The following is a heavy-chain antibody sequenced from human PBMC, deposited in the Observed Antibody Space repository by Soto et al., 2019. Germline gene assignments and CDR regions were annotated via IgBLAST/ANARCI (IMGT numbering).Heavy chain of an antibody. J-gene: IGHJ6*02. Sequence: ASVKVSCKASGYTFTSYDINWVRQATGQGLEWMGWMSPNSGSTGYAQKFQGRVTMTRDTSISTAYMELRSLRSEDTAVYYSARQWELSGYYYGMDVWGQGTTVT. CDR3: ARQWELSGYYYGMDV. CDR1: GYTFTSYD. CDR2: MSPNSGST. V-gene: IGHV1-8*01. D-gene: IGHD1-26*01.